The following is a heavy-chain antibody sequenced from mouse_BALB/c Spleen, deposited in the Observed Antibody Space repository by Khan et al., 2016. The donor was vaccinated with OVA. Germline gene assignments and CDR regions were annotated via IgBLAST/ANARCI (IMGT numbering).Heavy chain of an antibody. CDR3: ASSIYYGYAYFDY. D-gene: IGHD2-2*01. CDR2: ISYSGST. CDR1: GYSITSDYA. V-gene: IGHV3-2*02. Sequence: EVQLVESGPGLVKPSQSLSLTCTVTGYSITSDYAWNWIRQFPGNKLEWMGYISYSGSTSYHPSLKSRISITRDTSKNQFFLQLNSVTTEDTATYYCASSIYYGYAYFDYWGQGTTLTVSS. J-gene: IGHJ2*01.